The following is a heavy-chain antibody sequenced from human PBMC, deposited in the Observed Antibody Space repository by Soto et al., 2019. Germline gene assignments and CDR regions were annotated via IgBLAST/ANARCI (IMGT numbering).Heavy chain of an antibody. Sequence: ASVKVSCKASGYTFTSYAMHWVRQAPGQRLEWMGWINAGNGNTKYSQKFRGRVTITRDTSASTAYMGLSSLRSEDTAVYYCARDLKGYDFWSGYYPHYYYYYMDVWGKGTTVTVSS. CDR2: INAGNGNT. D-gene: IGHD3-3*01. CDR1: GYTFTSYA. J-gene: IGHJ6*03. CDR3: ARDLKGYDFWSGYYPHYYYYYMDV. V-gene: IGHV1-3*01.